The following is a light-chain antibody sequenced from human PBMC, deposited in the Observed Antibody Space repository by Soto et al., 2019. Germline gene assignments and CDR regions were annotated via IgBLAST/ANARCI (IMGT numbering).Light chain of an antibody. CDR3: QQYGSSPTT. V-gene: IGKV3-20*01. J-gene: IGKJ1*01. Sequence: ENGLKESPGTLSLSTKERASLSCRASQSVSNNYLACYQQKPGQAPRLLIYGASNRATGIPARFSGSGSGTEFTLTLSRLEPEDFAVYYCQQYGSSPTTFGQVTKVDIK. CDR2: GAS. CDR1: QSVSNNY.